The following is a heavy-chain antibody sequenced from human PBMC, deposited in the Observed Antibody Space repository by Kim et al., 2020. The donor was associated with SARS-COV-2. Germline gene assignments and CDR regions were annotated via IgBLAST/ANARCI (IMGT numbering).Heavy chain of an antibody. CDR3: ARDPSAAAGTDY. CDR1: GGTFSSYA. J-gene: IGHJ4*02. V-gene: IGHV1-69*04. Sequence: SVKVSCKASGGTFSSYAISWVRQAPGQGLEWMGRIIPILGIANYAQKFQGRVTITEDKSTSTAYMELSSLRSEDTAVYYCARDPSAAAGTDYWGQGTLVTVSS. CDR2: IIPILGIA. D-gene: IGHD6-13*01.